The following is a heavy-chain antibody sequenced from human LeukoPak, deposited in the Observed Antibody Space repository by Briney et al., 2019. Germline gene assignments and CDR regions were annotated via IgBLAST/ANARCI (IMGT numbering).Heavy chain of an antibody. D-gene: IGHD5-24*01. J-gene: IGHJ4*02. CDR2: IYYSGST. CDR3: ARLRDGYNFNPFDY. CDR1: GGSISSSSYY. Sequence: SETLYLTCTVSGGSISSSSYYWGWIRQPPGKGLEWIGSIYYSGSTYYNPSLKSRVTISVDTSKNQFSLKLSSVTAADTAVYYCARLRDGYNFNPFDYWGQGTLVTVSS. V-gene: IGHV4-39*01.